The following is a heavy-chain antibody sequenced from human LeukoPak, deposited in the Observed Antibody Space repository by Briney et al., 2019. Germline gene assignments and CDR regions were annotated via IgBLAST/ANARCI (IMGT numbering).Heavy chain of an antibody. CDR2: IYSGGLT. CDR1: GFAVSNNY. Sequence: GGSLRLSCAASGFAVSNNYMRWVRQAPGKGLEWVSVIYSGGLTYYADSVKGRFTISRDNSKNTLYLQMNSLRAEDTAVYYCARESSSGYYLSYWGQGTLVTVSS. J-gene: IGHJ4*02. CDR3: ARESSSGYYLSY. D-gene: IGHD3-22*01. V-gene: IGHV3-66*01.